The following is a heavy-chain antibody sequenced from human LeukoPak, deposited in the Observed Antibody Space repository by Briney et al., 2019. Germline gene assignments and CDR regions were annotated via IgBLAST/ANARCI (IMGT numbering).Heavy chain of an antibody. V-gene: IGHV3-30*18. CDR1: GFIFSDYS. D-gene: IGHD3-10*01. CDR3: AKDSGGDFDY. J-gene: IGHJ4*02. Sequence: GGSLRLSCAASGFIFSDYSMNWVRQAPGKGLEWVAVISYDGSNKYYADSVNGRFTISRDNSKNTLYLQMNSLRAEDTAVYYCAKDSGGDFDYWGQGTLVTVSS. CDR2: ISYDGSNK.